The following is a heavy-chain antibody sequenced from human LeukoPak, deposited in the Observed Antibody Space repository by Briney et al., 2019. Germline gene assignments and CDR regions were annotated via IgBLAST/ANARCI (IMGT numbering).Heavy chain of an antibody. CDR2: MNPNSGNT. CDR1: GYTFTSYD. D-gene: IGHD3-10*01. V-gene: IGHV1-8*01. CDR3: ARGFRRVIITAYYYYYYMDV. Sequence: ASVKVSCKASGYTFTSYDINWVRQATGQGLEWMGWMNPNSGNTGYAQKFQGRVTMTRNTSISTAYMELSSLRSEDTAVYYCARGFRRVIITAYYYYYYMDVWGKGATVTVSS. J-gene: IGHJ6*03.